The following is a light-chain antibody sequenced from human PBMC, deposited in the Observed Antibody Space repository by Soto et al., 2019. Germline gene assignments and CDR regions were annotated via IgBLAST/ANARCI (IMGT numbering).Light chain of an antibody. Sequence: DIRMTQSPSSLSASVGDRVTITCRAGQNIFSSLNWYQQKPGKAPKLLIYAASSLQSGVPSRFSGSGSGTDFTLTITSLQPEDFATYYCQQSYNSPPISFGQGTRLEIK. CDR1: QNIFSS. J-gene: IGKJ5*01. CDR3: QQSYNSPPIS. CDR2: AAS. V-gene: IGKV1-39*01.